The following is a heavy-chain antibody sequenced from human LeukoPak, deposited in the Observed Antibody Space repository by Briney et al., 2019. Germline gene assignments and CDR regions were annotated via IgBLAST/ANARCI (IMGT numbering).Heavy chain of an antibody. Sequence: GGSLRLSCAASGFTFSSYAMSWVRQAPGKGLEWVSDIRVSGDNTYYADSVKGRFTISRDNSKNTLYLQMDSLRAEDTAIYYCAKGPSSGYSTSWYDYWGQGTLVTVSS. J-gene: IGHJ4*02. CDR3: AKGPSSGYSTSWYDY. CDR2: IRVSGDNT. V-gene: IGHV3-23*01. D-gene: IGHD6-13*01. CDR1: GFTFSSYA.